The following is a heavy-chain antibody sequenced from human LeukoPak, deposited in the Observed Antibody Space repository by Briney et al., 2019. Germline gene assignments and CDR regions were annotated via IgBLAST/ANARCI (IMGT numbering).Heavy chain of an antibody. CDR3: ARDSRIAARPGARAGAMGPVDY. J-gene: IGHJ4*02. CDR1: GFTFSSYS. Sequence: GGALRLSCAASGFTFSSYSINWVRQAPGKGLELVSSINSSSSYIYYADSVNDRFTISRHNAKNSLYLQMNSLRAEDTAVYYCARDSRIAARPGARAGAMGPVDYWGQGTLVTVSS. CDR2: INSSSSYI. D-gene: IGHD6-6*01. V-gene: IGHV3-21*01.